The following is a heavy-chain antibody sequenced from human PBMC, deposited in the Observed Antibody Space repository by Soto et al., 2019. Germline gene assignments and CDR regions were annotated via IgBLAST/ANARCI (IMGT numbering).Heavy chain of an antibody. CDR3: ARDTNHCGGDCYSGYYFDY. J-gene: IGHJ4*02. D-gene: IGHD2-21*02. Sequence: GGSLRLSCAASGFTFSSYAMHWVRQAPGKGLEWVAVISYDGSNKYYADSVKGRFTISRDNSKNTLYLQMNSLRAEDTAVYYCARDTNHCGGDCYSGYYFDYWGQGTLVTVSS. V-gene: IGHV3-30-3*01. CDR1: GFTFSSYA. CDR2: ISYDGSNK.